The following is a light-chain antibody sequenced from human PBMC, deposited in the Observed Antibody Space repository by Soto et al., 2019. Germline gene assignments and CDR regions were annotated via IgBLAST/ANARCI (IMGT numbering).Light chain of an antibody. CDR3: SSYTSSITLV. J-gene: IGLJ2*01. CDR1: SSDVGGYNY. V-gene: IGLV2-14*01. CDR2: DVS. Sequence: QSALTQPASVSGSPGQSITISCTGTSSDVGGYNYVSWYQQHPGKAPKLMIYDVSNRPSGVSNRFSDSKSGNTASLTISGLQPEDEADYYRSSYTSSITLVFGGGTKLTVL.